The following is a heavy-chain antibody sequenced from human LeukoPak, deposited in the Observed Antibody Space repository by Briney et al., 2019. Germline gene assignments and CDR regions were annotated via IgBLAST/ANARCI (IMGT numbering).Heavy chain of an antibody. CDR1: GGSFSGYY. Sequence: SETLSLTCAVFGGSFSGYYWSWIRQPPGKGLEWIGEINHSGSTNYDPSLKSRVSISVDTSKNQFSLKLSSVTAADTAVYYCARRRGLGATQLGLDPWGQGTLVTVSS. J-gene: IGHJ5*02. V-gene: IGHV4-34*01. CDR3: ARRRGLGATQLGLDP. CDR2: INHSGST. D-gene: IGHD5-12*01.